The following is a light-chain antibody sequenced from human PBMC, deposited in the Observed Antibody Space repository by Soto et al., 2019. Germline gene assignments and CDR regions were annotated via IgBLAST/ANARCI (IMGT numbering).Light chain of an antibody. V-gene: IGLV1-44*01. Sequence: QSVLTQPPSASGTPGQRVTISCSGSSSSIGINTVNWYQQLPGTAPKLLIYSNNQRPSGVPDRFSGSKSGTSASLAISGLXXXXXXXXYXAAWDDSLNGPIFGGGTKLTVL. J-gene: IGLJ2*01. CDR1: SSSIGINT. CDR2: SNN. CDR3: AAWDDSLNGPI.